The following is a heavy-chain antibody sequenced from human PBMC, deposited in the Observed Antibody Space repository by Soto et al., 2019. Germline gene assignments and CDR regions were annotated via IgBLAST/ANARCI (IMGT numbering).Heavy chain of an antibody. CDR3: ARVPSSKWELLTNYYYYGMDV. D-gene: IGHD1-26*01. V-gene: IGHV4-34*01. Sequence: SLTCAVYGGSFSGYYWSWIRQPPGKGLEWIGEINHSGSTNYNPSLKSRVTISVDTSKNQFSLKLSSVTAADTAVYYCARVPSSKWELLTNYYYYGMDVWGQGTTVTVSS. J-gene: IGHJ6*02. CDR2: INHSGST. CDR1: GGSFSGYY.